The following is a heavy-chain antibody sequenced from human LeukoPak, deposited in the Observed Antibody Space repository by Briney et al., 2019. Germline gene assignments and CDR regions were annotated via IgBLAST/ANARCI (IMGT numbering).Heavy chain of an antibody. Sequence: GGSLRPSCAASGFTVSSNFMTWVRQAPGKGLEWVSFIYSDSNTYYADSVKGRFTISRDNSKNTLFLQMNSLRPEDTAVYSCARDPVSDKPDYFDDWGQGTLVTVSS. CDR1: GFTVSSNF. J-gene: IGHJ4*02. CDR3: ARDPVSDKPDYFDD. CDR2: IYSDSNT. V-gene: IGHV3-53*05. D-gene: IGHD1-14*01.